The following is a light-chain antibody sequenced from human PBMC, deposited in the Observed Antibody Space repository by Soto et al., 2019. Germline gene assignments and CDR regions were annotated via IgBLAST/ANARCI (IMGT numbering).Light chain of an antibody. CDR1: RSVSSY. J-gene: IGKJ5*01. Sequence: EIVLTQSPATLSLSPGERATLSCRASRSVSSYLAWYQQKPGQTPRLLLHDASNRASGIPVRFCGSGSGTAFTLTISSLEPEDFAVYYDQQRTDWPSSYFGQGTQLEIK. V-gene: IGKV3-11*01. CDR3: QQRTDWPSSY. CDR2: DAS.